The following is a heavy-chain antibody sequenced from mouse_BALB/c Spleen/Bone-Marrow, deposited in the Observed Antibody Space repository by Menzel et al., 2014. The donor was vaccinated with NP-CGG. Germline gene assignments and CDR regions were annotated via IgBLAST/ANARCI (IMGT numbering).Heavy chain of an antibody. CDR3: TRGTRYYFDY. CDR2: IYPSDSYT. CDR1: GYTFTSYW. Sequence: VQLQQSGAELVRPGASVKLSCKASGYTFTSYWINWVKQRPGQGLEWIGNIYPSDSYTNYNQKFKDEATLTVDKSSSTAYMQLSSPTSEDSAVYYCTRGTRYYFDYWGQGTTLTVSS. V-gene: IGHV1-69*02. J-gene: IGHJ2*01. D-gene: IGHD3-3*01.